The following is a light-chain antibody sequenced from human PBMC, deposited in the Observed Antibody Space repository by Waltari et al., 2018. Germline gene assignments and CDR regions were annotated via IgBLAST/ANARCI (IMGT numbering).Light chain of an antibody. J-gene: IGLJ2*01. V-gene: IGLV3-21*04. CDR3: RVWHSTTDHHGV. Sequence: SYVVTQSPSVSVAPGETARITCGGDNIGSKSVHWYQQRPGQAPGLVISYGSDRPAGGPERFSGSNAGNTATLTISWVEADDEADYDGRVWHSTTDHHGVFGGGTKLTVL. CDR2: YGS. CDR1: NIGSKS.